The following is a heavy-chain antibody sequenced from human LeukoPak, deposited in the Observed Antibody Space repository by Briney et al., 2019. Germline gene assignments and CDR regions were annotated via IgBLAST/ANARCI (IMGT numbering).Heavy chain of an antibody. CDR2: ISSSSSTM. CDR3: ARAILPDGSGSCYFDY. Sequence: GGSLRLSCAASGFTFSSYSMNGVRQAPGKGLEWVSYISSSSSTMYYADSVKGRFTISRDNAKNSLYLQMNSLRDEDTAVYYCARAILPDGSGSCYFDYWGQGTLVTVSS. V-gene: IGHV3-48*02. J-gene: IGHJ4*02. D-gene: IGHD3-10*01. CDR1: GFTFSSYS.